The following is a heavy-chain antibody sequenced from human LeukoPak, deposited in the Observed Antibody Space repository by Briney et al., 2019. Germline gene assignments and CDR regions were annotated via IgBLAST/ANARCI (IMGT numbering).Heavy chain of an antibody. CDR1: GSSFNTYG. D-gene: IGHD4-11*01. Sequence: GGSLRLSCEASGSSFNTYGMHWVRQAPGKGLEWVAFIRFEGTYEDYTDSVKGRFTISRDNSKNTLYLQMNSLRTDDTGIYYCAKDEVGRGLQRSFDSWGQGTLVTVSS. J-gene: IGHJ4*02. V-gene: IGHV3-30*02. CDR2: IRFEGTYE. CDR3: AKDEVGRGLQRSFDS.